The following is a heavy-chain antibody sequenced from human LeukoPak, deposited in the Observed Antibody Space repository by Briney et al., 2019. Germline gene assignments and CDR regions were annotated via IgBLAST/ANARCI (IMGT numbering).Heavy chain of an antibody. J-gene: IGHJ4*02. CDR3: ARGGRSYYDSSADFDY. V-gene: IGHV4-4*07. CDR2: IYTSGST. Sequence: SETLSLTCRVSGGSISSYYWSWIRQPAGKGLEWIGRIYTSGSTNYNPSLKSRVTMSVDTSKNQFSLKLSSVTAADTAVYYCARGGRSYYDSSADFDYWGQGTLVTVSS. CDR1: GGSISSYY. D-gene: IGHD3-22*01.